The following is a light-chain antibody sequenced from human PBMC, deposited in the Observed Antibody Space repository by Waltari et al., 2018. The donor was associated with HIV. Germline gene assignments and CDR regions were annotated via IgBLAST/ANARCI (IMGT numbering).Light chain of an antibody. V-gene: IGLV2-11*01. CDR3: CSYAGTYVWV. CDR1: SSDVGDYNS. Sequence: QSALTQPRSVSGSPGQSVTISCTGTSSDVGDYNSVSWYQQPPGKAPKLMIYDVTKRPTGVPDRFSGSKSGNTASLTISGLQAEDEADYYCCSYAGTYVWVFGGGTKLTVL. J-gene: IGLJ3*02. CDR2: DVT.